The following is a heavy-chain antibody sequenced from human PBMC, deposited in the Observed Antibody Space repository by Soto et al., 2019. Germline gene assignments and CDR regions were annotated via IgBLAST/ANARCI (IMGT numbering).Heavy chain of an antibody. CDR1: GASISDTFYY. D-gene: IGHD2-8*02. CDR3: ARRSSMVLYSKRSYFFDY. J-gene: IGHJ4*02. CDR2: IYYSGST. Sequence: QVLLQESGPGLVKPSETLSLTYTVSGASISDTFYYWAWIRQPPGKGLEWIGIIYYSGSTLYNPSLKSPVAMSVDTSKNQFSLKVNSVTAADTAVYFCARRSSMVLYSKRSYFFDYWGQGTLVTVSS. V-gene: IGHV4-39*01.